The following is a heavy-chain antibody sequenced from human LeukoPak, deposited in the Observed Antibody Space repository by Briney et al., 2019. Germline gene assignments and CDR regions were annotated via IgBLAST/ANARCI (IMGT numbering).Heavy chain of an antibody. V-gene: IGHV3-74*01. CDR1: GFTFSNYW. Sequence: GGSLRLSCAASGFTFSNYWMHWVRQAPGKGLVWVSRLNADGNSITYADSVRGRFTISRDNAKNTLHLQMNSLRVEDTAIYFCAGAYSAYDPFDYWGQGILVTVSS. J-gene: IGHJ4*02. CDR2: LNADGNSI. D-gene: IGHD5-12*01. CDR3: AGAYSAYDPFDY.